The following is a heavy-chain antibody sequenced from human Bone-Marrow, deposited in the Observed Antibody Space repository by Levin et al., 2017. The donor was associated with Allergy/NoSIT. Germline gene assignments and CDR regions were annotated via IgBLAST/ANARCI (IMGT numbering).Heavy chain of an antibody. V-gene: IGHV3-23*01. CDR2: IDESGTT. CDR1: GFTFNEYA. J-gene: IGHJ3*01. D-gene: IGHD1-14*01. Sequence: GESLKISCAVSGFTFNEYAMSWVRQAPGKGLEWVSGIDESGTTYYADSVQGRFTISTDSSKNTLSLQMTSLRDEDTAIYYCAKNQILTDDVFNLWGQGTMVTVSS. CDR3: AKNQILTDDVFNL.